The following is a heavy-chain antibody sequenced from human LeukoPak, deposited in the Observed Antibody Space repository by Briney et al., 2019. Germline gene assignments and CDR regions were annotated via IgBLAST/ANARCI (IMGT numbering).Heavy chain of an antibody. D-gene: IGHD6-19*01. V-gene: IGHV3-23*01. CDR1: GFTFSNYA. CDR3: AKRDSSGYYYFDY. CDR2: ISTTSLNT. J-gene: IGHJ4*02. Sequence: PGGSLRLSCAASGFTFSNYAMNWVRQAPGKGLQWVSVISTTSLNTYYADSVKGRFTVSRDNSKNTLYLQMNSLRAEDTAVYYCAKRDSSGYYYFDYWGQGTLVTVSS.